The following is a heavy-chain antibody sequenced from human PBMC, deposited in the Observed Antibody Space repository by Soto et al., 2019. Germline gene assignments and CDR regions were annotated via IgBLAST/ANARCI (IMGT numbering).Heavy chain of an antibody. CDR3: ARAIVPTADYDFWSGQGGYYYYMDV. Sequence: ASVKVSCKASGYTFTSYGISWVRQAPGQGLEWMGWISAYNGNTNYAQKLQGRVTMTIDTSTSTAYMELRSLRSDDTAVYYCARAIVPTADYDFWSGQGGYYYYMDVWGKGTTVTVSS. V-gene: IGHV1-18*01. D-gene: IGHD3-3*01. J-gene: IGHJ6*03. CDR2: ISAYNGNT. CDR1: GYTFTSYG.